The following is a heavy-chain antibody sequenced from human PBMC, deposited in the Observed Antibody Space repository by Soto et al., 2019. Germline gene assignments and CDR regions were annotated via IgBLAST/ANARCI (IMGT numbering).Heavy chain of an antibody. CDR3: ARDVQSITIFGVVAGAFEI. D-gene: IGHD3-3*01. V-gene: IGHV3-33*01. J-gene: IGHJ3*02. CDR2: IWYDGSNK. CDR1: GFTFSSYG. Sequence: GGSLRLSCAASGFTFSSYGMHWVRQAPGKGLEWVAVIWYDGSNKYYADSVKGRFTISRDNSKNTLYLQMNSLRAEDTAVYYCARDVQSITIFGVVAGAFEIWGQGTMVTVSS.